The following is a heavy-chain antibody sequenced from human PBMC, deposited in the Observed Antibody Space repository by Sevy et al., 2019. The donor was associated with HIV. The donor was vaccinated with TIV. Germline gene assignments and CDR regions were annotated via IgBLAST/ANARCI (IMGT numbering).Heavy chain of an antibody. CDR2: INHSGST. J-gene: IGHJ6*02. Sequence: SETLSLTCAVYGGSFSGYYWSWIRQPPGKGLEWIGEINHSGSTNYNPSLKSRVTISVDTSKNQFSLKLSSVTAADTAVYYCARRGRTRKQKDRYYYYGMDVWGQGTTVTVSS. V-gene: IGHV4-34*01. CDR1: GGSFSGYY. CDR3: ARRGRTRKQKDRYYYYGMDV.